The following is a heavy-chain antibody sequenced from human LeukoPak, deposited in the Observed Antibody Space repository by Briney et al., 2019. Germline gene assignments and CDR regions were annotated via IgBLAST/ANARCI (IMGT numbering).Heavy chain of an antibody. CDR2: IKQDGSEQ. CDR3: ARGRYSSGWILDY. Sequence: GGSLRLSCAASGFSLSTYWMSWVRQAPGKGLEWVANIKQDGSEQYYGDSVKGRFTISRDNANNSLFLQMNTLRAEDTAVYYCARGRYSSGWILDYWGQGTLVTVSS. J-gene: IGHJ4*02. V-gene: IGHV3-7*01. CDR1: GFSLSTYW. D-gene: IGHD6-19*01.